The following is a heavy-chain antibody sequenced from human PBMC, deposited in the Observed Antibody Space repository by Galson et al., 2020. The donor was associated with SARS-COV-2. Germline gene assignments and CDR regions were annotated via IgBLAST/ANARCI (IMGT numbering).Heavy chain of an antibody. D-gene: IGHD3-9*01. CDR1: GGSISSGSYY. J-gene: IGHJ3*02. CDR3: ARTPVLRYFDWNAFDI. V-gene: IGHV4-61*02. CDR2: IYTSGST. Sequence: SETLSLTCTVSGGSISSGSYYWSWIRQPAGKGLEWIGRIYTSGSTNYNPSLKSRVTISVDTSKNQFSLKLSSVTAADTAVYYCARTPVLRYFDWNAFDIWGQGTMVTVSS.